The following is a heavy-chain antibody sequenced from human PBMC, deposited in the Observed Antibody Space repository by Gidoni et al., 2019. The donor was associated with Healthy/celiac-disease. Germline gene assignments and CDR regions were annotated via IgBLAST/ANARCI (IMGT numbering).Heavy chain of an antibody. V-gene: IGHV3-21*01. D-gene: IGHD5-18*01. CDR1: GFSFSRYS. Sequence: EVQLVESGGGMVKPGGSLSLSCAAFGFSFSRYSMHWVRTAPGKGLAWFPSISSSSSYIYYAASVKGRFTISRDNAKNSLYLQMNSLRAEDTAVYYCARDWDSRGYSYGYPRGPIDYWGQGTLVTVSS. CDR2: ISSSSSYI. CDR3: ARDWDSRGYSYGYPRGPIDY. J-gene: IGHJ4*02.